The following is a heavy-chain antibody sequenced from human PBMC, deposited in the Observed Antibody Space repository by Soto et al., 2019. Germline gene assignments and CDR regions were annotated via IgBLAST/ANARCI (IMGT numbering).Heavy chain of an antibody. D-gene: IGHD5-12*01. J-gene: IGHJ4*02. CDR1: GFLFRNYA. V-gene: IGHV3-30*03. CDR3: ERDPYGGYIFDS. CDR2: IAFDGANI. Sequence: QVQLVESGGGVVQPGTSLRLSCAASGFLFRNYAMHWVRQSPAKGLEWLAVIAFDGANIFYAGAGKGRFTISRDNSKKTLYLQLDRLRPEDTGVYFCERDPYGGYIFDSWGQGTQVTLSS.